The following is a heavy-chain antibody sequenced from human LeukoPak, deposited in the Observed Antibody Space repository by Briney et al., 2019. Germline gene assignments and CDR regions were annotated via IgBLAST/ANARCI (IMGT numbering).Heavy chain of an antibody. J-gene: IGHJ4*02. V-gene: IGHV3-13*01. Sequence: GGSLRLSCAASGFTFSSYDMHWVRQATGKGLEWVSAIGTAGDTYYPGSVKGRFTISRENAKNSLYLQMNSLRAGDMAVYYCARGMHSGYDWHFDYWGQGTLVTVSS. CDR1: GFTFSSYD. CDR2: IGTAGDT. D-gene: IGHD5-12*01. CDR3: ARGMHSGYDWHFDY.